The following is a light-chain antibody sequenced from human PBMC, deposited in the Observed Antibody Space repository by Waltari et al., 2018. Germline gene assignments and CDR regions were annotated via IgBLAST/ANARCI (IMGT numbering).Light chain of an antibody. CDR3: QHYGRSFWT. CDR2: GAS. Sequence: IVLTQSPGTLPSSPGERVTLSCRSSQSVSNSTLAWYQQKRGQAPNLLIYGASSRANGIPDRFSGSGSGTDYTITINRLEPEDFAVYYCQHYGRSFWTFGQGTEVEV. CDR1: QSVSNST. J-gene: IGKJ1*01. V-gene: IGKV3-20*01.